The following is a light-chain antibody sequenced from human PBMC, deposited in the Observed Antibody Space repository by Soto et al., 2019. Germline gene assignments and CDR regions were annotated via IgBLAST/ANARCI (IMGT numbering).Light chain of an antibody. V-gene: IGKV3-11*01. CDR2: DAS. CDR3: QQRSNWPFT. J-gene: IGKJ4*01. Sequence: IVLTQSPATLSLSPGERATLSCRASQSVSSYLAWYQQKPGQAPRLLIYDASNRATGIPARFSGSGSGTDFTLTISSXEPEDFAVYYCQQRSNWPFTFGGGTKVDIK. CDR1: QSVSSY.